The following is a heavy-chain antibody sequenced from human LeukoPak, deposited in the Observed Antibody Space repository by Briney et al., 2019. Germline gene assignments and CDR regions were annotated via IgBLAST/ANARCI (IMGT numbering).Heavy chain of an antibody. J-gene: IGHJ5*02. D-gene: IGHD3-3*01. Sequence: GGSLRLSCAASGFTFSSYAMSWVRQAPGKGLEWVSAISGSGGSTYYADSVKGRFTISRDNAKNSLYLQMNSLRAEDTAVYYCARENGLITIFGVAHPGWFDPWGQGTLVTVSS. CDR3: ARENGLITIFGVAHPGWFDP. CDR2: ISGSGGST. CDR1: GFTFSSYA. V-gene: IGHV3-23*01.